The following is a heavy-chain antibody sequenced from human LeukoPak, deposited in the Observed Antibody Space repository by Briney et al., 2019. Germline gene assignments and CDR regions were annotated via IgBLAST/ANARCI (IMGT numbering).Heavy chain of an antibody. CDR1: RFTFSNYA. V-gene: IGHV3-23*01. CDR2: ISSSGGTT. CDR3: AARAVAGTPYYFDY. J-gene: IGHJ4*02. Sequence: GGSLRLSCAASRFTFSNYAMSWVRQAPGKGLGWVSGISSSGGTTYYTDSAKGRFTISRDNSKNTLYLQMNSLRAEDTAVYYCAARAVAGTPYYFDYWGQGTLVTVSS. D-gene: IGHD6-19*01.